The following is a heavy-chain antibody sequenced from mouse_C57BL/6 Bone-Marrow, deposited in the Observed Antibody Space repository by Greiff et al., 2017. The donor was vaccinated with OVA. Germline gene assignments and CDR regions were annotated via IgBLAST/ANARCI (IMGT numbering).Heavy chain of an antibody. J-gene: IGHJ2*01. CDR3: ARGDDGYSPFGY. CDR2: IDPEDGEN. Sequence: EVKLQESGAELVKPGASVKLSCTASGFNIKDYYMHWVKQRTEQGLEWIGRIDPEDGENKYAPKFQGKATITADTSSNTAYLQLSSLTSEVPAVYYCARGDDGYSPFGYWGQGTTLTVSS. V-gene: IGHV14-2*01. D-gene: IGHD2-3*01. CDR1: GFNIKDYY.